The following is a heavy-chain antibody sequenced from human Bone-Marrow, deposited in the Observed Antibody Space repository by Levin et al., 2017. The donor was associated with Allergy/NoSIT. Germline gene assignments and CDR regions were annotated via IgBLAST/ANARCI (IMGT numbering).Heavy chain of an antibody. CDR1: GFTFTDYS. CDR2: ISGSGRYI. Sequence: GGSLRLSCEASGFTFTDYSINWVRQAPGKGLQWVSSISGSGRYIYSADSMKGRLNISRDSAQNSLFLHIHSLRAEDTPVYYCARPWVQDGNNYYFCGMDVWGRGTTVTVSS. J-gene: IGHJ6*02. D-gene: IGHD5-24*01. V-gene: IGHV3-21*01. CDR3: ARPWVQDGNNYYFCGMDV.